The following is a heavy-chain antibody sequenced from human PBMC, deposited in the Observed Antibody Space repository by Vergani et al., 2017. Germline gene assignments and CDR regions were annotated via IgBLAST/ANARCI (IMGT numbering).Heavy chain of an antibody. D-gene: IGHD3-10*01. Sequence: QLQLQESGPGLVKPSETLSLTCTVSGGSISSGYYWGWIRQPPGKGLEWIGSIYHSGSTYYNPSLKSRVTISVDTSKNQFSLKLSSVTAADTAVYYCARFASSGYFDYWGQGTLVTVSS. CDR3: ARFASSGYFDY. CDR1: GGSISSGYY. CDR2: IYHSGST. V-gene: IGHV4-38-2*02. J-gene: IGHJ4*02.